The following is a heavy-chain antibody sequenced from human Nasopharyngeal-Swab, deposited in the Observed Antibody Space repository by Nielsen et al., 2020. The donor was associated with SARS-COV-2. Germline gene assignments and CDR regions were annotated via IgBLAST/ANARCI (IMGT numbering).Heavy chain of an antibody. CDR3: ARDEGYSSGWRRGDYYYGMDV. CDR1: GYTFTSYY. D-gene: IGHD6-19*01. CDR2: INPSGGST. J-gene: IGHJ6*02. V-gene: IGHV1-46*01. Sequence: ASVKVSCKASGYTFTSYYMHWVRQAPGQGLEWMGIINPSGGSTSYAQKFQGRVTMTRDTSTSTAYMELSSLRSEDTAVYYCARDEGYSSGWRRGDYYYGMDVWGQGTTVTVSS.